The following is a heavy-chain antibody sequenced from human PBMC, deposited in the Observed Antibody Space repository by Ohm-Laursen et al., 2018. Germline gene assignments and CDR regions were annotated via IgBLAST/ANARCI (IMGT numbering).Heavy chain of an antibody. D-gene: IGHD3-22*01. Sequence: SETLSLTCTVSGGSISSYYWTWIRQPPGKGLEWIGYIYYTGSTSYNPSLKSRVTISVDTSKNQFSLKLSSVTAADTAVYYCARRANSAYPYYLDHWGQGTLVTVPS. J-gene: IGHJ4*02. CDR3: ARRANSAYPYYLDH. CDR2: IYYTGST. V-gene: IGHV4-59*08. CDR1: GGSISSYY.